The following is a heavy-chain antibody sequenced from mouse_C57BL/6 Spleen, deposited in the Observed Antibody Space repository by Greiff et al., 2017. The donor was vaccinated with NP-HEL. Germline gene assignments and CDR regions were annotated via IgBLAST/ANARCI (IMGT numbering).Heavy chain of an antibody. V-gene: IGHV5-15*04. J-gene: IGHJ1*03. Sequence: DVKLVESGGGLVQPGGSLKLSCAASGFTFSDYGMAWVRQAPRTGPEWVAFISNLAYSIYYADTVTGRFTISRENAKNTLYLEMSSLRSEDTAMYYWERRGGSSHWYFEVWGTGTTVTVSS. CDR2: ISNLAYSI. CDR1: GFTFSDYG. D-gene: IGHD1-1*01. CDR3: ERRGGSSHWYFEV.